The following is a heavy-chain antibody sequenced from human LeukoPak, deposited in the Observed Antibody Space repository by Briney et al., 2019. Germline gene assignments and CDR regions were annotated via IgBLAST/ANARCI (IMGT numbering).Heavy chain of an antibody. V-gene: IGHV4-61*05. J-gene: IGHJ6*03. Sequence: SETLSLTCTVSGGSISSSSYYWGWIRQPPGKGLEWIGYIYYSGSTNYNPSLKSRVTISVDTSKNQFSLKLSSVTAADTAVYYCAREDLTDSSGWYGGTYYYYYMDVWGKGTTVTVSS. D-gene: IGHD6-19*01. CDR2: IYYSGST. CDR3: AREDLTDSSGWYGGTYYYYYMDV. CDR1: GGSISSSSYY.